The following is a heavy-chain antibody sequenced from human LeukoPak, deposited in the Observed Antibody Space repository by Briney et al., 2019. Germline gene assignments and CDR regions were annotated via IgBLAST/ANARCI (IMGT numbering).Heavy chain of an antibody. CDR2: IYTSGST. CDR3: ARSMAYDILTGYHDY. CDR1: GDSISSSKKY. J-gene: IGHJ4*02. Sequence: PSETLSLTCTVSGDSISSSKKYWGWVRQPPGKGLEWIGSIYTSGSTNYNPSLKSRVTISVDTSKNQFSLKLSSVTAADTAVYYCARSMAYDILTGYHDYWGQGTLVTVSS. V-gene: IGHV4-39*07. D-gene: IGHD3-9*01.